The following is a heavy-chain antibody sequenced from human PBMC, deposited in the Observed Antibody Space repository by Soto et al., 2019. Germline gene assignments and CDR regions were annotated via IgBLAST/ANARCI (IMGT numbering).Heavy chain of an antibody. V-gene: IGHV1-69*01. D-gene: IGHD2-2*01. CDR2: IIPIFGRT. J-gene: IGHJ5*02. CDR1: GGTFSSFA. Sequence: QVQLVQSGAEVKKPGSSVNVSCKASGGTFSSFAFSWVRQAPGQGFEWMGDIIPIFGRTHYAQKFQGRVTITADESTFTAYMELSSLTSDDTAVYYCARGDTHQLLRGWFDPWGQGTLVIVSS. CDR3: ARGDTHQLLRGWFDP.